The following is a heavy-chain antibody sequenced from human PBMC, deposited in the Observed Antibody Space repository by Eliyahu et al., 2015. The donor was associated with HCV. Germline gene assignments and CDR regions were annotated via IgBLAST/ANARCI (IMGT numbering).Heavy chain of an antibody. V-gene: IGHV3-33*01. CDR1: GFTFSSYG. CDR3: ARDDSPPRYYFDY. D-gene: IGHD3-22*01. Sequence: QVQLVESGGGVVQPGRSLRLSCAAXGFTFSSYGMHWVRQAPGKGLEWVAVIWYDGSNKYYADSVKGRFTISRDNSKNTLYLQMNSLRAEDTAVYYCARDDSPPRYYFDYWGQGTLVTVSS. CDR2: IWYDGSNK. J-gene: IGHJ4*02.